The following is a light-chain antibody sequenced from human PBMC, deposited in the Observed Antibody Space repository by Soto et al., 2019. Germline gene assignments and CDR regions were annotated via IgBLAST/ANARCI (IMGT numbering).Light chain of an antibody. CDR3: QQRSNWPGYT. J-gene: IGKJ2*01. V-gene: IGKV3-11*01. CDR2: DAS. Sequence: EIVLTQSPATLSLTPGERATLSCRASQSVSSYLAWYQQKPGQAPRLLIYDASNRATGIPARFSGSGSGTDVTLTISSLEPEDFAVYYCQQRSNWPGYTVGQGTKLEIK. CDR1: QSVSSY.